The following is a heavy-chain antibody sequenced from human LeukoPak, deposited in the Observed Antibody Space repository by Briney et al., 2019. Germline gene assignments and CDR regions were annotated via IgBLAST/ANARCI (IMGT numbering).Heavy chain of an antibody. D-gene: IGHD7-27*01. CDR1: GYTFTSYD. Sequence: GASVKVSCKASGYTFTSYDFNWVRQATGQRPEWMGWMSSNSGDTGYAQKFQDRVTMTRNTSISTAYMELSSLRSDDTAVYCCARGPPNWGYDYWGPGTLVTVSS. CDR2: MSSNSGDT. J-gene: IGHJ4*02. CDR3: ARGPPNWGYDY. V-gene: IGHV1-8*01.